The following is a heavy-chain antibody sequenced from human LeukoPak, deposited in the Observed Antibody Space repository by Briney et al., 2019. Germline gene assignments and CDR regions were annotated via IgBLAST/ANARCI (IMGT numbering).Heavy chain of an antibody. J-gene: IGHJ4*02. Sequence: GGSLRLSCAASGFTFDDYAMHWVRPAPAKGLEWVSLISGDGGSTYYADSVKGRFTISRDNSKNSLYLQMNSLRTEDTALYYCAKDVAVAGPVGNFDYWGQGTLVTVSS. CDR2: ISGDGGST. D-gene: IGHD6-19*01. V-gene: IGHV3-43*02. CDR3: AKDVAVAGPVGNFDY. CDR1: GFTFDDYA.